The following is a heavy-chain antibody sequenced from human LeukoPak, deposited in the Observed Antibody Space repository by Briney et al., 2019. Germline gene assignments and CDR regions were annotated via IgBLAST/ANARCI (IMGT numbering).Heavy chain of an antibody. D-gene: IGHD4-11*01. J-gene: IGHJ4*02. CDR2: INSDGRST. V-gene: IGHV3-74*01. Sequence: GGSLRLSCAASGFTFSSYSMNWVRQAPGKGLVWVSRINSDGRSTSYADSVKGRFTISRDNAKNTVYLQMNSLGAEDTAIYYCVRVLGTVTTIYYFDSWGQGTLVTVSS. CDR1: GFTFSSYS. CDR3: VRVLGTVTTIYYFDS.